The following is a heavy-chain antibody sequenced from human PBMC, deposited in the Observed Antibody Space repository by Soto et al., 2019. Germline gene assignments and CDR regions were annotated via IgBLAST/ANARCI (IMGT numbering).Heavy chain of an antibody. CDR3: ARQPVLRFLEWETEYFQH. Sequence: GESLKISCKGSGYSFTSYWIGWVRQMPGKGLEWMGIIYPGDSDTRYSPSFQGQVTISADKSISTAYLQWSSLKASDTAMYYCARQPVLRFLEWETEYFQHWGQGTLVTVSS. CDR2: IYPGDSDT. V-gene: IGHV5-51*01. CDR1: GYSFTSYW. J-gene: IGHJ1*01. D-gene: IGHD3-3*01.